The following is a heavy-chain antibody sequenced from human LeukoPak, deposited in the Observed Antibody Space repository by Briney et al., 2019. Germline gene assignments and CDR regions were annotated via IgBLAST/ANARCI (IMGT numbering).Heavy chain of an antibody. CDR1: GGSISSYY. V-gene: IGHV4-59*08. CDR3: ARHLSPRYSGSSRSPFDY. D-gene: IGHD1-26*01. J-gene: IGHJ4*02. Sequence: SETLSLTCTVSGGSISSYYWSWIRQPPGTGLEWIGYIYYSGSTNYNPSLKSRVTISVDTSKNQFSLKLSSVTAADTAVYYCARHLSPRYSGSSRSPFDYWGQGTLVTVSS. CDR2: IYYSGST.